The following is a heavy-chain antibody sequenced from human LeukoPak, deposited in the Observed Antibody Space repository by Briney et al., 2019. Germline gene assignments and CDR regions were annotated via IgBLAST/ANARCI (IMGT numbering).Heavy chain of an antibody. CDR2: INHSGST. J-gene: IGHJ4*02. Sequence: SETLSLTCAVYGGSFSGYYWSWIRQPPGKGLEWIGEINHSGSTNYNPSLKSRVTISVDTSKNQFSLKLTSVTAADTAVYYCARERHGHPFDSWGQGTLVTVSS. CDR3: ARERHGHPFDS. CDR1: GGSFSGYY. V-gene: IGHV4-34*01.